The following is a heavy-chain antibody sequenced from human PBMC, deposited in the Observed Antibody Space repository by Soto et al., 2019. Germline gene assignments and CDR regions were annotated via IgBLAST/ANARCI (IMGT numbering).Heavy chain of an antibody. CDR3: ARDRPSMGDY. J-gene: IGHJ4*02. CDR2: IYPGDSDT. Sequence: GESLKISCKGSGYSFTIYWIGWVRQMPGKGLEWMGIIYPGDSDTRYSPSFQGQVTISRDNSKNTLYLQMNSLRAEDTAVYYCARDRPSMGDYWGQGTLVTVSS. V-gene: IGHV5-51*01. CDR1: GYSFTIYW.